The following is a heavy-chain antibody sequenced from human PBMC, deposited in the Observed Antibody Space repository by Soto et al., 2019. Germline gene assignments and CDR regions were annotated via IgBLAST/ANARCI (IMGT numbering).Heavy chain of an antibody. D-gene: IGHD4-17*01. CDR2: IIPILGIA. Sequence: QVQLVQSGAEVKKPGSSVKVSCKASGGTFSSYTISWVRQAPGQGLEWMGRIIPILGIANYAQKFQGRVTITADKYTSTAYMELSSLRSEDTAVYYCARWKGRLLRDYWGQGTLVTVSS. CDR3: ARWKGRLLRDY. CDR1: GGTFSSYT. V-gene: IGHV1-69*02. J-gene: IGHJ4*02.